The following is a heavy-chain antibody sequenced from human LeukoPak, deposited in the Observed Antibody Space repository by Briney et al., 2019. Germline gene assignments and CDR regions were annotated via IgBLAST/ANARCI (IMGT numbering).Heavy chain of an antibody. J-gene: IGHJ4*02. CDR2: IKEDGSEQ. Sequence: GGSLRLSCAASGFTFSTYWMSWVRQAPGKGLEWVANIKEDGSEQYYVDSLEGRFTISRGNAQNSLYLQMSSLRAEDTAMYYCARDSAGNDYWGQGTLVTVSS. CDR1: GFTFSTYW. D-gene: IGHD6-13*01. CDR3: ARDSAGNDY. V-gene: IGHV3-7*01.